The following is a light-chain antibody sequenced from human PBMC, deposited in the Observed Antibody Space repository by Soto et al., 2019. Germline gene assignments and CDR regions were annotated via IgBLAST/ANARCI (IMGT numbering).Light chain of an antibody. CDR1: QSVSNNY. CDR3: QQYGSSPIT. CDR2: GAS. J-gene: IGKJ5*01. V-gene: IGKV3-20*01. Sequence: IVLTQSPGTLSLSPGGRATLSCRASQSVSNNYLAWYQQKPGQAPRLLIYGASNRATGIPDRFSGSGSGTDFTLTISRLEPEDFAVYYCQQYGSSPITFGQGTLLEI.